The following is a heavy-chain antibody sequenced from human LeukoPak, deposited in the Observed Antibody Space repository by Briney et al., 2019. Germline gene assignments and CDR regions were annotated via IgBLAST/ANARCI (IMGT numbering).Heavy chain of an antibody. CDR1: GYTFTGYY. V-gene: IGHV1-2*06. CDR3: ARDRVFIAAEWFDP. CDR2: INPNSGGT. J-gene: IGHJ5*02. Sequence: ASVKVSCKASGYTFTGYYMHWVRQAPGQGLGWMGRINPNSGGTNYAQKFQGRVTMTRDTSISTAYMELSRLRSDDTAVYYCARDRVFIAAEWFDPWGQGTLVTVSS. D-gene: IGHD6-13*01.